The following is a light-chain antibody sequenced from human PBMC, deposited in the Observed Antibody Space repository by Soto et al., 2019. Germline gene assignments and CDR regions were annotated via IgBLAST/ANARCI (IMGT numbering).Light chain of an antibody. V-gene: IGKV3-11*01. CDR1: QSVSSY. J-gene: IGKJ1*01. CDR3: QQYNSWLWT. Sequence: EIVFTQSPATLSLSPGERATLSCRASQSVSSYLAWYQQKPGQAPRLLIYDASNRATGIPARFSGSGSGTEFTLIISSLQSEDSAVYYCQQYNSWLWTFGQGTKVDI. CDR2: DAS.